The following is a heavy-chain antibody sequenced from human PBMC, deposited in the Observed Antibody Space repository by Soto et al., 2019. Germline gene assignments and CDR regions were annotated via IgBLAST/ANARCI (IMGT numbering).Heavy chain of an antibody. D-gene: IGHD1-1*01. CDR1: GFTFTNVA. CDR2: ITDSGGST. J-gene: IGHJ4*02. Sequence: SGGSLRLSCAASGFTFTNVAMTWVRQAPGKGLEWVSTITDSGGSTDYADSVKGRFTMSRDNSKSTLYLQMNNLRADDTAVYYCAKLYWNPRYFDYWGQGARVTVSS. CDR3: AKLYWNPRYFDY. V-gene: IGHV3-23*01.